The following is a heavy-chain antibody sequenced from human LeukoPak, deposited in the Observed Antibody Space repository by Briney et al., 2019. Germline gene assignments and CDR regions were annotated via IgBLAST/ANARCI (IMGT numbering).Heavy chain of an antibody. CDR1: GFTFSDYG. D-gene: IGHD2-8*01. J-gene: IGHJ4*02. CDR2: IWYDGSNK. CDR3: ARENGLYYFDY. V-gene: IGHV3-33*01. Sequence: GGSLRLSCAASGFTFSDYGMHWVRQAPGEGLEWVSLIWYDGSNKYYADSVKGRFTLSRDNSKSTLYLQMNSLRAEDTAVYYCARENGLYYFDYWGQGTLVTVSS.